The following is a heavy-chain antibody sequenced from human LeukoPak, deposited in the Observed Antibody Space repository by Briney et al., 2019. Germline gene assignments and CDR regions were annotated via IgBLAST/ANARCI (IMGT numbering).Heavy chain of an antibody. CDR3: ARGSPQLLWFGELLV. Sequence: SVKVSCKASGGTFSSYAISWVRQAPGQGLEWMGGIIPIFGTANYAQKIQGSVTITTDESTSTAYMELSSLRSEDTAVYYCARGSPQLLWFGELLVWGQGTLVTVSS. CDR1: GGTFSSYA. V-gene: IGHV1-69*05. D-gene: IGHD3-10*01. CDR2: IIPIFGTA. J-gene: IGHJ4*02.